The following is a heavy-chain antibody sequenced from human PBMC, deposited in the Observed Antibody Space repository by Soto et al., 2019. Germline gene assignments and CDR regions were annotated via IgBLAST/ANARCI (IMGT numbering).Heavy chain of an antibody. CDR1: AYTFNYYG. Sequence: QVQLVPSGAEVKKPGASVKISCKASAYTFNYYGISWVRQAAGQGLEWLGWISPYEGNTTYAQRVQGRITLTTDTATTTAYMELRSLTFDDTAVYYGARAAGCGSSYPENYWGQGTLVTVSS. V-gene: IGHV1-18*04. CDR2: ISPYEGNT. CDR3: ARAAGCGSSYPENY. D-gene: IGHD1-26*01. J-gene: IGHJ4*02.